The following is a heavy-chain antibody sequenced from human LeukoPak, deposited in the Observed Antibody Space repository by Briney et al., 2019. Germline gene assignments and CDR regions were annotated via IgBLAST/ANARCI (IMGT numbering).Heavy chain of an antibody. J-gene: IGHJ5*02. CDR1: GGTFSSYA. Sequence: SVKVSCKASGGTFSSYAISWVRQAPGQGLEWMGGIIPIFGTANYAQKFQGRVTITADESTSTAYMELSSLRSEDTAVYYCARDRLGYCSGGSCYGYDNWFDPWGQGTLVTVSS. D-gene: IGHD2-15*01. CDR3: ARDRLGYCSGGSCYGYDNWFDP. V-gene: IGHV1-69*13. CDR2: IIPIFGTA.